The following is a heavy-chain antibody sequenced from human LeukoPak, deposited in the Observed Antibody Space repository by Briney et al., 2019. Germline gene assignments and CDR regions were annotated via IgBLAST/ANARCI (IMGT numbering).Heavy chain of an antibody. CDR2: ITPSGGST. J-gene: IGHJ4*02. CDR1: GYTFTNYY. Sequence: ASVKVSCKASGYTFTNYYMHWVRQAPGQGLEWLGLITPSGGSTWYAQKFQGRVTMTRDMSTSTDYMELSSLRSEDTAVYYCARAYSSGLIDYWGQGTLVTVSS. V-gene: IGHV1-46*01. CDR3: ARAYSSGLIDY. D-gene: IGHD6-19*01.